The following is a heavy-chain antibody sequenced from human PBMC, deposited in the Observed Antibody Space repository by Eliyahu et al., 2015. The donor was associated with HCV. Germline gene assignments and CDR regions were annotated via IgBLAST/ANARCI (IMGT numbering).Heavy chain of an antibody. CDR2: ILYDESKE. D-gene: IGHD4-17*01. CDR3: AGRDYGVLGHLEY. CDR1: GFXFSGYG. J-gene: IGHJ4*02. Sequence: QVHLVESGGGVVQPGGSLRLSCAASGFXFSGYGMHWVRQPPGKGLEWVALILYDESKEYYIDSVKGRFTISRDNSKNTLSLQMNSLRPEDTALYFCAGRDYGVLGHLEYWGQGILVTVSS. V-gene: IGHV3-30*03.